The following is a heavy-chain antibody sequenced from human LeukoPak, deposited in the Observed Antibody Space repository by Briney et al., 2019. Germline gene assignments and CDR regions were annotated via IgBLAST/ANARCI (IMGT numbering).Heavy chain of an antibody. CDR2: VRYDGSNK. Sequence: GGSLRLSCAASGFTFSSYGMHWVRQAPGKGLEWVAFVRYDGSNKYYADSVKGRFTISRDNSKNTLYLQMNSLRAEDTAVYYCAKDYEGYCSSTSCYGAFDIWGQGTMVTVSS. CDR1: GFTFSSYG. D-gene: IGHD2-2*01. V-gene: IGHV3-30*02. CDR3: AKDYEGYCSSTSCYGAFDI. J-gene: IGHJ3*02.